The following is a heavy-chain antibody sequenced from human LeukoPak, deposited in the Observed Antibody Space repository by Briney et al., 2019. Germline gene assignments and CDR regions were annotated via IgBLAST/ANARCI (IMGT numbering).Heavy chain of an antibody. V-gene: IGHV1-24*01. CDR3: ATLKVHSSGYLFDY. Sequence: ASVKVSCKASGYTFTNYGINWVRQAPGKGLEWMVGFDPEDGETIYAQKFQGRVTMTEDTSTDTAYMELSSLRSEDTAVYYCATLKVHSSGYLFDYWGQGTLVTVSS. D-gene: IGHD3-22*01. CDR1: GYTFTNYG. CDR2: FDPEDGET. J-gene: IGHJ4*02.